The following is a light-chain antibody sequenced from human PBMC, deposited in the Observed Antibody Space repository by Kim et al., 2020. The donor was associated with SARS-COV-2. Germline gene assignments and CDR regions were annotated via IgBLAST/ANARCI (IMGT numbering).Light chain of an antibody. V-gene: IGLV6-57*03. CDR2: ENN. CDR1: SGSIATNY. CDR3: QSSDSSNLV. Sequence: NFMLTQPHSASESPGKTVTISCTRSSGSIATNYVQWYQHRPGSVPTTVIYENNQRPSGVPDRFSGSVDSSSTSASLTISGLKTEDEADYYCQSSDSSNLVFGGGTQLTVL. J-gene: IGLJ3*02.